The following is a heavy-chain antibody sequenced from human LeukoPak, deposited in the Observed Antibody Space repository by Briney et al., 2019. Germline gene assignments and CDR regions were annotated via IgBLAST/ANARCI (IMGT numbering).Heavy chain of an antibody. Sequence: PGGSLRLSCAASGFTFSDYYMTWIRQAPGKGLEWISYISSSGSTIYYAGSVKGRFTISRDNAKNSLYLQMNSLRAEDTGVYYCARAPLGMVRGVTMDVWGKGTTVTVSS. CDR1: GFTFSDYY. CDR3: ARAPLGMVRGVTMDV. V-gene: IGHV3-11*01. CDR2: ISSSGSTI. J-gene: IGHJ6*03. D-gene: IGHD3-10*01.